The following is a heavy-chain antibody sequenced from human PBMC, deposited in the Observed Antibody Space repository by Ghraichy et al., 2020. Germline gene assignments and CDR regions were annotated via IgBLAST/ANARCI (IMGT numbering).Heavy chain of an antibody. CDR2: IYYDGSNT. Sequence: LNISCAASGFTFGSFGMHWVRQAPGKGLEWVAVIYYDGSNTYYADAVKGRFTISRDNSKNMVYLQMNGLRAEDTALYYCVRWGDYRRMDVWGQGTTVTVSS. J-gene: IGHJ6*02. D-gene: IGHD3-16*01. CDR3: VRWGDYRRMDV. V-gene: IGHV3-33*01. CDR1: GFTFGSFG.